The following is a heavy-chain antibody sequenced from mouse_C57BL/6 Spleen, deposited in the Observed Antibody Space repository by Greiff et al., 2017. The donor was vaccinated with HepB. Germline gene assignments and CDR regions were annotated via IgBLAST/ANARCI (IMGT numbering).Heavy chain of an antibody. CDR1: GFTFSDFY. J-gene: IGHJ2*01. Sequence: EVNVVESGGGLVQSGRSLRLSCATSGFTFSDFYMEWVRQAPGKGLEWIAASRNKANDYTTEYSASVKGRFIVSRDTSQSILYLQMNALRAEDTAIYYCARDAGYGTYFDYWGQGTTLTVSS. CDR2: SRNKANDYTT. D-gene: IGHD1-1*01. V-gene: IGHV7-1*01. CDR3: ARDAGYGTYFDY.